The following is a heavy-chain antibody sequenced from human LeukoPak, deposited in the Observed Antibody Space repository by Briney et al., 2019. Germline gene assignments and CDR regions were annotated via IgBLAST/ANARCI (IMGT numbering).Heavy chain of an antibody. Sequence: KPSETLSLTCTVSGGSISSSSYYWGWIRQPPGKGLEWNGSIYYSGSTYYNPSLKSRVTISVDTSENQFSLKLSSVTAADTAVYYCARTYIVVVPAANDAFDIWGQGAMVTVSS. CDR1: GGSISSSSYY. D-gene: IGHD2-2*01. CDR2: IYYSGST. V-gene: IGHV4-39*01. CDR3: ARTYIVVVPAANDAFDI. J-gene: IGHJ3*02.